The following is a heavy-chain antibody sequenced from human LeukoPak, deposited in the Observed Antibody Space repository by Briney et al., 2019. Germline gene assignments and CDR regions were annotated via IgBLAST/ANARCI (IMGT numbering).Heavy chain of an antibody. J-gene: IGHJ4*02. CDR1: GFTVTSSY. CDR3: AKGYSYGSFDY. V-gene: IGHV3-53*01. Sequence: PGGSLRLSCAASGFTVTSSYMSWVRQAPGKGLEWVSVIYSGGHTDYADSVKGRFTISRDNSENTVYLQMNTLRAEDTAVYYCAKGYSYGSFDYWGQGTLVTVSS. CDR2: IYSGGHT. D-gene: IGHD5-18*01.